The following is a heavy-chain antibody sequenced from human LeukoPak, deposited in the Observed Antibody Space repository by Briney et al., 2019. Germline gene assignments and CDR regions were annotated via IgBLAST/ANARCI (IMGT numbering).Heavy chain of an antibody. J-gene: IGHJ6*03. CDR2: LIPIFSTA. CDR1: EGTFSSYA. CDR3: AIGYCSSTSCYYYYMDV. V-gene: IGHV1-69*06. Sequence: GAPVKVSCKASEGTFSSYAINWVRQAPGQGLEWMGGLIPIFSTANYAQKFQGRVTITADKITSISYMELSSLRSEDTAVYYCAIGYCSSTSCYYYYMDVWGKGTTVTVSS. D-gene: IGHD2-2*01.